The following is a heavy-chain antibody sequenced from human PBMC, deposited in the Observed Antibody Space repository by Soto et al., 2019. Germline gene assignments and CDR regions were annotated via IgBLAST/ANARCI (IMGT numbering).Heavy chain of an antibody. CDR3: AKGGYYDFWSGYYGY. V-gene: IGHV3-23*01. CDR1: GFTFSSYA. CDR2: ISGSGGST. D-gene: IGHD3-3*01. J-gene: IGHJ4*02. Sequence: LRLSCAASGFTFSSYAMSWVRQAPGKGLEWVSAISGSGGSTYYADSVKGRFTISRDNSKNTLYLQMNSLRAEDTAVYYCAKGGYYDFWSGYYGYWGQGTLVTVSS.